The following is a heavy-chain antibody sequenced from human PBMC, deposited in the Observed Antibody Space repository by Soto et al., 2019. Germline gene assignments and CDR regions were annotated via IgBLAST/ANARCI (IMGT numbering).Heavy chain of an antibody. D-gene: IGHD4-4*01. J-gene: IGHJ5*02. V-gene: IGHV4-31*03. CDR3: AKRETYDYTMRVGWFDP. Sequence: QVQLQESGPGLVKPSQTLSLTCTVSGGSISSGGYYWSWIRQHPGKGLEWIGYIYYSGSTYYNPSLKSRVTISVDTSKNQLSLKLSSVTAADTAVYYCAKRETYDYTMRVGWFDPWGQGTLVTVSS. CDR2: IYYSGST. CDR1: GGSISSGGYY.